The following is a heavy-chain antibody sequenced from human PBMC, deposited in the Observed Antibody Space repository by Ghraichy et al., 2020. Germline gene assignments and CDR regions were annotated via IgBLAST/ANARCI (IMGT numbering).Heavy chain of an antibody. CDR3: ANPYGSGTYYAFDI. CDR1: GFTFGSYA. V-gene: IGHV3-23*01. J-gene: IGHJ3*02. CDR2: INPSGTTT. D-gene: IGHD3-10*01. Sequence: GILNISCAASGFTFGSYAMSWVRQTPGKGLDCVSAINPSGTTTYYADSVKGRFTISRDNSKNTLYLQMNSLRADDTALYFCANPYGSGTYYAFDIWGQGTMVSVSS.